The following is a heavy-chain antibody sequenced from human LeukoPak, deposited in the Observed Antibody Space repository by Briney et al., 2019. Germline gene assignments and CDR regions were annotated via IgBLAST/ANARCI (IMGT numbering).Heavy chain of an antibody. CDR3: ANGDPGPADHPMNDYYYSLDV. J-gene: IGHJ6*02. D-gene: IGHD2-2*01. V-gene: IGHV3-30*18. CDR1: GFTFGSYG. CDR2: ISYDGNTK. Sequence: PGGSLRLSCAASGFTFGSYGMQWVRQAPGKGLEWVAFISYDGNTKYYSGSAKGRFTISRDNSKNTLYLQMNSLRPEDTAVYYCANGDPGPADHPMNDYYYSLDVWGQGTTVIVSS.